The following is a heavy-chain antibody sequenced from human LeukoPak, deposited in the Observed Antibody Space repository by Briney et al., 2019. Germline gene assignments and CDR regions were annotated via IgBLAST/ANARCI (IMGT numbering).Heavy chain of an antibody. CDR1: GGTFSSYA. Sequence: SVKVSCKASGGTFSSYAISWVRQAPGQGLEWMGGIIPIFGTANYAQKFQGRVTITADESTSTAYMELSSLRSEDTAVYYCAREGGHMVRGVIPYYYYMDVWGKGTTVTISS. CDR2: IIPIFGTA. D-gene: IGHD3-10*01. V-gene: IGHV1-69*13. J-gene: IGHJ6*03. CDR3: AREGGHMVRGVIPYYYYMDV.